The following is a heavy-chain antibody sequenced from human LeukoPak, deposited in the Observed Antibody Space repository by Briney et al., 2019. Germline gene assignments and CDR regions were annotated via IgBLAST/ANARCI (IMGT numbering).Heavy chain of an antibody. J-gene: IGHJ4*02. V-gene: IGHV3-64*01. CDR1: GFTFSSYA. Sequence: PGRSLRLSCAASGFTFSSYAMHWVRQAPGKGLEYVSAISSNGGSTYYANSVKGRFTISRDNSKNTLYLQMGSLRAEDMAVYYCARGLVGAVLGGAYFDYWGQGTLVTVSS. D-gene: IGHD2-15*01. CDR2: ISSNGGST. CDR3: ARGLVGAVLGGAYFDY.